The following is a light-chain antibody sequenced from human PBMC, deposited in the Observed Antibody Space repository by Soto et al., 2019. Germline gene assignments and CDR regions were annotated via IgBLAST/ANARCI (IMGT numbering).Light chain of an antibody. J-gene: IGLJ2*01. CDR1: SSDVGGYAY. CDR3: SSYTITSTLVI. V-gene: IGLV2-14*01. CDR2: EVN. Sequence: QSVLTQPASVSGSPGQTITISCTGTSSDVGGYAYVSWYQQHPGKAPKLIIYEVNKRPSGVSDRFSGSKSGNTASLTISGLQAEDEADYYCSSYTITSTLVIFGGGTKLTVL.